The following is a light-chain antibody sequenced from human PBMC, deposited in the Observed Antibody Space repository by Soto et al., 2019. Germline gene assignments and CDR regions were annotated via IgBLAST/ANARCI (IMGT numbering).Light chain of an antibody. V-gene: IGLV2-23*02. CDR3: CSYAGSSTFAFWV. CDR1: SSDVGSYNL. J-gene: IGLJ3*02. CDR2: EVS. Sequence: QSVLTQPASVSGSPGQSSTISCTGTSSDVGSYNLVSWYQQHPGKAPKLMIYEVSKRPSGVSNRFSGSKSGNTASLTISGLQAEDEADYYCCSYAGSSTFAFWVFGGGTKLTAL.